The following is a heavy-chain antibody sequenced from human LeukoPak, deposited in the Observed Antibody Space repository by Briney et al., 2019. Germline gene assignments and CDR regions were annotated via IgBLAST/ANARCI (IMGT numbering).Heavy chain of an antibody. CDR3: ARDPGAAAGNLWS. Sequence: GGSLRLSCVVSGLTVSNNYMTWVRQAPGKGLEWVSLIFSGGGTYYADSVKGRFTISRDSSKNTLYLQMNSLRAEDTALYYWARDPGAAAGNLWSWGQGTLVTVPS. CDR2: IFSGGGT. CDR1: GLTVSNNY. J-gene: IGHJ5*02. D-gene: IGHD6-25*01. V-gene: IGHV3-66*01.